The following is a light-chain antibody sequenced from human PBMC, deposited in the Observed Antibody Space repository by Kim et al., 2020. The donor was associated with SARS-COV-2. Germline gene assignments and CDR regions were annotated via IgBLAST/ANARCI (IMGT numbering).Light chain of an antibody. Sequence: DIQMTQSPSTLSASVGDRVTITCRASQSIGSWLAWYQQKPGKAPKFLIYDVSSLESGVPSRFSGSGSGTEFTLTISSLQPDDFATYYCQQYDRYSLTFGGGTKVDIK. J-gene: IGKJ4*01. CDR3: QQYDRYSLT. CDR2: DVS. V-gene: IGKV1-5*01. CDR1: QSIGSW.